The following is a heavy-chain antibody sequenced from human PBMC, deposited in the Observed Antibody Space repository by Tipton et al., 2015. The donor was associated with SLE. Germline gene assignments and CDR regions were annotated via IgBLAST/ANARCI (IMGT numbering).Heavy chain of an antibody. CDR1: EFSFSRYW. J-gene: IGHJ2*01. V-gene: IGHV3-7*01. Sequence: QLVQSGGGLVQPGGSLRLSCIASEFSFSRYWMSWVRQAPGKGLEWVANIKPDGSEKYYMDSVEGRFTISRDNAKNSLYLQMNSLRAEDTAMYYCARAWGWIWYFDLWGRGTLVTVSS. CDR3: ARAWGWIWYFDL. D-gene: IGHD7-27*01. CDR2: IKPDGSEK.